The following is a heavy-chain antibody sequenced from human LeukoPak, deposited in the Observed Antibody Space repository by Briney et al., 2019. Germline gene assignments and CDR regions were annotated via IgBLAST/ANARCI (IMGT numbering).Heavy chain of an antibody. V-gene: IGHV3-43*02. Sequence: PGGSLRLPCAVSGFTVDAYAVHWVRQAPGKGLEWVSRADSTGTYYADSVKGRFTISRDNNRNSLYLQMNGQTIEDTAFYYCAKDRWSAGSDSTGMAVWGQGTTVTVPS. CDR2: ADSTGT. D-gene: IGHD2-21*02. CDR1: GFTVDAYA. J-gene: IGHJ6*02. CDR3: AKDRWSAGSDSTGMAV.